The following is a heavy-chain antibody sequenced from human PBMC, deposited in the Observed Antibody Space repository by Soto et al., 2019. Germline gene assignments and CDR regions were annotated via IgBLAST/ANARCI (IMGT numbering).Heavy chain of an antibody. Sequence: RPSLRLSCAASGFTFSSLWMDFVRQAPGKGLWCVANINTDGSEKHYVDSVKGRFTISRDNAKNSLYRQMSSLMAEDSALYYWSRSLDSWGQGT. J-gene: IGHJ4*02. V-gene: IGHV3-7*01. CDR1: GFTFSSLW. CDR2: INTDGSEK. CDR3: SRSLDS.